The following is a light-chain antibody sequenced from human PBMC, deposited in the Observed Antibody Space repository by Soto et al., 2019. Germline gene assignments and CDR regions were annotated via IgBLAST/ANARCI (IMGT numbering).Light chain of an antibody. CDR1: QGISSS. CDR3: QEYHRPPLT. J-gene: IGKJ3*01. CDR2: AAS. Sequence: DIQMTQSPSSLSASVGDTVTITCRASQGISSSLAWYQQKAGKVPDLLIYAASTLKSGVPSHFSGSGSGTDFTLTISSLQPEDVATYYCQEYHRPPLTFGPGTRVEIK. V-gene: IGKV1-27*01.